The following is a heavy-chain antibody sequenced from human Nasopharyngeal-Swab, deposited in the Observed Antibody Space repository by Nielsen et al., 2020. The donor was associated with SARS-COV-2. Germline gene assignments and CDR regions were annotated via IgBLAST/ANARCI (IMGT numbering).Heavy chain of an antibody. CDR1: GFTFSSYW. V-gene: IGHV3-74*01. D-gene: IGHD2-8*01. Sequence: GGSLRLFCAASGFTFSSYWMHWVRQAPGKGLVWVSRISIDGSSTSYADSVKGRFTISRDNAKNTLYLQMNSLRAEDTAVYYCAKRDCSNAVCRYYFDYWGQGTLVTVSS. CDR2: ISIDGSST. CDR3: AKRDCSNAVCRYYFDY. J-gene: IGHJ4*02.